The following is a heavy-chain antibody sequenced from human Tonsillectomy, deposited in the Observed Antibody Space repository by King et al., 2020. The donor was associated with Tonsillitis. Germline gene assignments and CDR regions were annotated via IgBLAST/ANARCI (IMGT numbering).Heavy chain of an antibody. V-gene: IGHV3-30-3*01. Sequence: VQLVESGGGVVQPGRSLRLSCAASGFTFSSYTMHWVRQAPGKGLEWVAVISYDGYNKYSADSVKGRFTISRDNSKNTLYLQMNSLRAEDTAVYYCARVVRVATIVDYFDSWGQGTLVTVSS. CDR1: GFTFSSYT. J-gene: IGHJ4*02. D-gene: IGHD5-12*01. CDR3: ARVVRVATIVDYFDS. CDR2: ISYDGYNK.